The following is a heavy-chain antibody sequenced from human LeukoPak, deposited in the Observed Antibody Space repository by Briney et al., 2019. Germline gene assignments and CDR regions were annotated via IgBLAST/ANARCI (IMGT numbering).Heavy chain of an antibody. Sequence: SVKVSCKASGGTFSSYAISWVRQAPGQGLEWMGGTIPIFGTAHYAQKFQGRVTITRNTSISTAYMELSSLRSEDTAVYYCARVYPRFLDQYGGAFDYWGQGTLVTVSS. V-gene: IGHV1-69*05. D-gene: IGHD3-3*01. CDR1: GGTFSSYA. J-gene: IGHJ4*02. CDR2: TIPIFGTA. CDR3: ARVYPRFLDQYGGAFDY.